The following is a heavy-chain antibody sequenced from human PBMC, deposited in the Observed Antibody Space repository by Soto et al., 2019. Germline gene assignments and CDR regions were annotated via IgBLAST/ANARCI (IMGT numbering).Heavy chain of an antibody. CDR3: AKEDGDSGYGMDV. V-gene: IGHV3-30*18. D-gene: IGHD4-17*01. Sequence: GSLRLSCAASGFTFSSYGMHWVRQAPGKGLEWVAVISYDGSNKYYADSVKGRFTISRDNSKNTLYLQMNSLRAEDTAVYYCAKEDGDSGYGMDVWGQGTTVTVSS. CDR1: GFTFSSYG. CDR2: ISYDGSNK. J-gene: IGHJ6*02.